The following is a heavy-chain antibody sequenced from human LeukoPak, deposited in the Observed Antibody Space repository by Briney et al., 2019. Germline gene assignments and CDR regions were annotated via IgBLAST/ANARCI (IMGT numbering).Heavy chain of an antibody. Sequence: GGSLRLSCAASGITFSNAWMSCVRQAPGKGLEWVGRIKSKTDGATTDYTAPVKGRFTISRDDSKNTLYLQMNSLKTEDTAVYYCTTRGTTVTTPDAFDIWGQGTMVTVSS. CDR3: TTRGTTVTTPDAFDI. CDR1: GITFSNAW. D-gene: IGHD4-17*01. CDR2: IKSKTDGATT. J-gene: IGHJ3*02. V-gene: IGHV3-15*01.